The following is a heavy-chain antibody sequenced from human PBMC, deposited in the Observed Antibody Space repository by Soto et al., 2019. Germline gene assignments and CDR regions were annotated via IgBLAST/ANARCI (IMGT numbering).Heavy chain of an antibody. CDR2: IYTSGAT. CDR3: ARGGIQLSYAFDY. CDR1: GSSFSNFY. V-gene: IGHV4-4*07. Sequence: SETLSLTCSVSGSSFSNFYWSWIRQPAGKGLEWIGRIYTSGATSYNPSLKSRVRMSVDTSQSQMSLSLTSVTAADTAVYYCARGGIQLSYAFDYWGQGILVTVSS. J-gene: IGHJ4*02. D-gene: IGHD3-10*01.